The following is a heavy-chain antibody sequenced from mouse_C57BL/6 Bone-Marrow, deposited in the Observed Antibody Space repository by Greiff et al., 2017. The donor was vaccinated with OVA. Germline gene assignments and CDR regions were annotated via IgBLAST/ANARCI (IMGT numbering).Heavy chain of an antibody. CDR3: ARKNYGRSLQWYLDV. CDR1: GYTFTSYG. V-gene: IGHV1-81*01. D-gene: IGHD1-1*01. CDR2: LYPRCGNT. J-gene: IGHJ1*03. Sequence: QVQLQQSGAELARPGASVKLSCKASGYTFTSYGLSWVKQRTGQGLEWIGELYPRCGNTYYNEKFKGKATLTADKSSNPAYMELRRLISEDSAVYFCARKNYGRSLQWYLDVWGTGTAVTVSA.